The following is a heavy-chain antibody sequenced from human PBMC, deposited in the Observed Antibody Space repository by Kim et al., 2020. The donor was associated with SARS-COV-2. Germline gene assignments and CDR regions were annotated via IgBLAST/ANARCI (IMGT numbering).Heavy chain of an antibody. CDR1: GFIFTNYG. J-gene: IGHJ6*02. Sequence: GGSLRLSCAASGFIFTNYGMSWVRQAPGKGLEWVSTISGSGDLTYYADSVKGRFTITRDNSKDTMFLQLNSLKGEDTAKYYCTKEGSSSYSLGDYYFYGMEVWGRGTTVTVSS. CDR2: ISGSGDLT. CDR3: TKEGSSSYSLGDYYFYGMEV. D-gene: IGHD6-6*01. V-gene: IGHV3-23*01.